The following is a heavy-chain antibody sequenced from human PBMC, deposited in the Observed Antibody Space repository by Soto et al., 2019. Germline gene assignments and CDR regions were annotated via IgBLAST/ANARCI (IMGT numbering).Heavy chain of an antibody. CDR3: AREVVDQHELDY. V-gene: IGHV3-33*01. CDR2: IWYDGSNK. Sequence: GGSLRLSCAASGFTFSSYGMHWVRQAPGKGLEWVAVIWYDGSNKYYADSVKGRFTISRDNSKNTLYLQMNSLRAEDTAVYYCAREVVDQHELDYWGQGTLVTVSS. CDR1: GFTFSSYG. J-gene: IGHJ4*02.